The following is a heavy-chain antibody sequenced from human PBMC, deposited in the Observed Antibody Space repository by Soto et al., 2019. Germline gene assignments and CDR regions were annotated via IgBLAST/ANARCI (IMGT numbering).Heavy chain of an antibody. Sequence: GGSLRLSCAASGFTCSGYGMRWVRQAPGKGLEWVSAISFSGGSTYYADSVKGRFTISRDNSKNTLYLQMNSLRAEDTAVYYCTKDIRYCTSTTCPGHYSHCLDVWGKGTTVTVSS. J-gene: IGHJ6*03. CDR2: ISFSGGST. CDR3: TKDIRYCTSTTCPGHYSHCLDV. D-gene: IGHD6-13*01. CDR1: GFTCSGYG. V-gene: IGHV3-23*01.